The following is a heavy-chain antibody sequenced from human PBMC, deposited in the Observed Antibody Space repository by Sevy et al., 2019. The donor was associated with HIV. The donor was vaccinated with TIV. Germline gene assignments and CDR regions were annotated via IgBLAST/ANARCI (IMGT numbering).Heavy chain of an antibody. CDR3: AREGCSKPQDY. Sequence: GGSLRLSCAASGFTFSSYAMSWVRQAPGKGLEWVSTFSFGCGKINYADSVKGRFTISRDNSKNTLYLQMHGLRAEDTAVYYCAREGCSKPQDYWGQGTLVTVSS. D-gene: IGHD3-10*02. J-gene: IGHJ4*02. CDR2: FSFGCGKI. V-gene: IGHV3-23*01. CDR1: GFTFSSYA.